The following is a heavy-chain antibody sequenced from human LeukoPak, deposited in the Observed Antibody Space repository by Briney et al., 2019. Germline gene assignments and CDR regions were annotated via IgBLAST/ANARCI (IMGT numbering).Heavy chain of an antibody. CDR1: GYTFWCNY. CDR2: IDANNGDT. J-gene: IGHJ4*02. CDR3: ARDPSSVTLYGLDY. Sequence: ASVKVSCKASGYTFWCNYIHWLRQAPGQGLEWMGWIDANNGDTKSAQKFQGRVTMSRDTSISTAYMDLSSLSPDDAAVYYCARDPSSVTLYGLDYWGQGTLVTVSS. V-gene: IGHV1-2*02. D-gene: IGHD4-11*01.